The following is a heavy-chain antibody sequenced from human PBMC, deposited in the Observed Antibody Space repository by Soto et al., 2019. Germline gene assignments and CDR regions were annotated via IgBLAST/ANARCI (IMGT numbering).Heavy chain of an antibody. CDR2: ISNSGST. V-gene: IGHV4-59*08. CDR1: GGSISSYY. CDR3: ARHGAYYYYAMDV. J-gene: IGHJ6*02. Sequence: PSETLSLTCTVSGGSISSYYWNWIRQPPGKGLEWIGYISNSGSTNFNPSLKSRITISVDTSKNQFSLRLSSVTAADTAIYYCARHGAYYYYAMDVWGQRTTVTVSS.